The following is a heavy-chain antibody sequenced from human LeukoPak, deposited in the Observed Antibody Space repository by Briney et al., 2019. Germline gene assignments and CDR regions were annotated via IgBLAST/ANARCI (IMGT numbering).Heavy chain of an antibody. Sequence: PSETLSLTCAVYGGSFSGYCWTWIRQPPGKGLEWIGEINHSGSTNYNPSLKSRVTISVDTSKNQFSLKLTSVSAADTAIYYCASAYSNGLYVPFDSWGQGTLVTVSS. CDR2: INHSGST. D-gene: IGHD6-19*01. V-gene: IGHV4-34*01. CDR3: ASAYSNGLYVPFDS. CDR1: GGSFSGYC. J-gene: IGHJ4*02.